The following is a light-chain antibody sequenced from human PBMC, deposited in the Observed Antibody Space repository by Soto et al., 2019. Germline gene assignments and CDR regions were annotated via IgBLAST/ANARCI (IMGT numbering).Light chain of an antibody. CDR3: QQYHSTRLT. V-gene: IGKV4-1*01. CDR1: QSVLYTPNAKNY. J-gene: IGKJ4*01. CDR2: WAS. Sequence: DIVMTQSPEYLAGSLGERATINCKSRQSVLYTPNAKNYLAWYQQKPGQPXRXXISWASYREPGVPDRFSGSGSGTDFTITLRSLQAEDGEVYYAQQYHSTRLTFGGGTKVDIK.